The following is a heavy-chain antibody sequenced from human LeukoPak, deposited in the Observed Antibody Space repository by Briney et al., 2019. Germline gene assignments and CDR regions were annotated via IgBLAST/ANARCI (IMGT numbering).Heavy chain of an antibody. CDR1: GYTFTSYG. Sequence: ASVKVSCKASGYTFTSYGISWVRQAPGQGLEWMGWISAYNGNTKYAQKLQGRVTMTTDTSTSTAYMELRSLTSDDTAFYYCARDASGAYYGNFSFDYWGQGTLVTVSS. J-gene: IGHJ4*02. V-gene: IGHV1-18*01. D-gene: IGHD1-26*01. CDR2: ISAYNGNT. CDR3: ARDASGAYYGNFSFDY.